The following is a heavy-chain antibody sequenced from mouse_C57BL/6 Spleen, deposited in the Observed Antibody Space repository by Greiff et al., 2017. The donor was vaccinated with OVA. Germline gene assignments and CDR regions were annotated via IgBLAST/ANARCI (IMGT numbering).Heavy chain of an antibody. V-gene: IGHV1-69*01. Sequence: QVQLQQSGAELVMPGASVKLSCKASGYTFISYWMHWVKQRPGQGLEWIGEIDPSDSYTNYNQKFKGKSTLTVDKSSSTAYMQLSSLTSEDSAVYYCARRRRSLDYAMDYWGQGTSVTVSS. CDR3: ARRRRSLDYAMDY. CDR2: IDPSDSYT. CDR1: GYTFISYW. J-gene: IGHJ4*01.